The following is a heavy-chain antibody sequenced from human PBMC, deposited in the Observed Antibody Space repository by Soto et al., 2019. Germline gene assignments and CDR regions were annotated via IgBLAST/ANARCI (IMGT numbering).Heavy chain of an antibody. CDR2: INHSGST. Sequence: SETLSLTCAVYGGSFSGYYWSWIRQPPGKGLEWIGEINHSGSTNYNPSLKSRVTISVDTSKNQFSLKLSSVTAADTAVYYCARASWSVYGYYYYGMDVWGQGTTVT. J-gene: IGHJ6*02. CDR3: ARASWSVYGYYYYGMDV. V-gene: IGHV4-34*01. CDR1: GGSFSGYY. D-gene: IGHD5-12*01.